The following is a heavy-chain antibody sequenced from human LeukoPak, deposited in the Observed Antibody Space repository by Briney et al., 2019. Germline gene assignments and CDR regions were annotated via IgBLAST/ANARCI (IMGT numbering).Heavy chain of an antibody. CDR3: TREAMGLAGSIDC. J-gene: IGHJ4*02. CDR2: INSDGSST. Sequence: GGSLRLSCAASGFTFNTYWMHWVRQAPGKGLVWVSHINSDGSSTSYADSVKGRFTISRDNAKNTLYLQMNSLRAEDTAVYYCTREAMGLAGSIDCWGQGTLVTVSS. CDR1: GFTFNTYW. V-gene: IGHV3-74*01. D-gene: IGHD5-18*01.